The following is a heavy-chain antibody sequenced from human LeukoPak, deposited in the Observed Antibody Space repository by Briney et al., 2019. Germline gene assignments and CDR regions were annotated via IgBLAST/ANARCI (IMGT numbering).Heavy chain of an antibody. CDR3: ARQGYQVAEL. J-gene: IGHJ4*02. CDR2: IYYSGST. V-gene: IGHV4-39*01. CDR1: GGSISSSSYY. D-gene: IGHD6-19*01. Sequence: PSETLSLTCTVSGGSISSSSYYWGWIRPPPGKGLEWIGSIYYSGSTYYNPSLKSRVTISVDTSKNQFSLKLSSVTAADTAVYYCARQGYQVAELWGQGTLVTVSS.